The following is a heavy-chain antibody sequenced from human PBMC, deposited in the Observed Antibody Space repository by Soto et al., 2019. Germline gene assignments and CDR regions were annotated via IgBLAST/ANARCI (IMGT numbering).Heavy chain of an antibody. CDR2: INSDGSST. Sequence: GGSLRLSCAASGFTFSSYWMHWVRQAPGKGLVWVSRINSDGSSTSYADSVKGRFTISRDNAKNTLYLQMNSLRAADTAVYYSARDKITGLFDYWGQGTLVTVSS. J-gene: IGHJ4*02. CDR3: ARDKITGLFDY. CDR1: GFTFSSYW. D-gene: IGHD2-8*02. V-gene: IGHV3-74*01.